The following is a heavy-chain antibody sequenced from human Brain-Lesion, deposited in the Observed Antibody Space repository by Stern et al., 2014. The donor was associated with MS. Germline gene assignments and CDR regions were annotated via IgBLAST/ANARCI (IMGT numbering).Heavy chain of an antibody. Sequence: VQLVQSGAEVKKPGASVKVSCKASGYTFTSYDINWGRQATGPGLEWMGWMNPNSGNTGYAQKFQGRVTMTRNTSISTAYMELSSLRSEDTAVYYCARGSYPQLYYYYYYYMDVWGKGTTVTVSS. D-gene: IGHD3-10*01. CDR2: MNPNSGNT. CDR1: GYTFTSYD. J-gene: IGHJ6*03. CDR3: ARGSYPQLYYYYYYYMDV. V-gene: IGHV1-8*01.